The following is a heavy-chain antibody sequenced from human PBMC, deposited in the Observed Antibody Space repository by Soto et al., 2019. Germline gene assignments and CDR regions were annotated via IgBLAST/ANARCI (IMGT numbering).Heavy chain of an antibody. CDR2: IIPVFQTA. Sequence: EQLVQSGAEVKKPGSSVKVSCKASGGLFSSYPISWVRQVPGQGLEWMGGIIPVFQTAYYTQRFRGRVTITAGESTNTAYMELSSLRSEDTAIYYCASGGSGYTCFNEFWGPGTLGTVSS. CDR1: GGLFSSYP. D-gene: IGHD3-22*01. CDR3: ASGGSGYTCFNEF. J-gene: IGHJ4*02. V-gene: IGHV1-69*01.